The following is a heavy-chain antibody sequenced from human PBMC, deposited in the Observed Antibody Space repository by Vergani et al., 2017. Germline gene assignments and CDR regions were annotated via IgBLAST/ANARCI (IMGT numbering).Heavy chain of an antibody. J-gene: IGHJ5*02. CDR2: IYYSGST. CDR1: GGSISSGGYY. V-gene: IGHV4-31*03. CDR3: ARAINYYGSGSYYTLFNWFDP. Sequence: QVQLQESGPGLVKPSRTLSLTCTVSGGSISSGGYYWSWIRQHPGKGLEWIGYIYYSGSTYYNPSLKSRVTISVDTSKNQFSLKLSSVTAADTAVYYCARAINYYGSGSYYTLFNWFDPWGQGTLVTVSS. D-gene: IGHD3-10*01.